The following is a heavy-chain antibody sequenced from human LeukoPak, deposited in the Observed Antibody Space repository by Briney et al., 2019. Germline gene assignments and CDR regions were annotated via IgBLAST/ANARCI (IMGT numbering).Heavy chain of an antibody. D-gene: IGHD2-21*02. V-gene: IGHV3-53*01. CDR2: IYSGGNT. CDR3: ARGTVTAPDY. CDR1: GFSVSNTY. Sequence: PGGSLRLSCAASGFSVSNTYMSWVRQAPGKGLGWVSIIYSGGNTYYADSVKGRFTISRDNSKNTLYLQMNRLRPEDTAVYYCARGTVTAPDYWGQGTLVTVSS. J-gene: IGHJ4*02.